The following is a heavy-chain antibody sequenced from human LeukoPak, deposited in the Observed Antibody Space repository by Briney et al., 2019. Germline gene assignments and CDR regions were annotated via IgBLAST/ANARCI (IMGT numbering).Heavy chain of an antibody. J-gene: IGHJ5*02. CDR2: INPNYGGT. CDR3: ARGRIAAAVAFDP. Sequence: AAVKVSFKAAGYRFTCYYMHWVRQPPGQGLEWMGWINPNYGGTNCAQKFQVKVSMTRDTSISTAYMELSRLRSDDTAVYCCARGRIAAAVAFDPWGQGALVTVSS. CDR1: GYRFTCYY. V-gene: IGHV1-2*02. D-gene: IGHD6-13*01.